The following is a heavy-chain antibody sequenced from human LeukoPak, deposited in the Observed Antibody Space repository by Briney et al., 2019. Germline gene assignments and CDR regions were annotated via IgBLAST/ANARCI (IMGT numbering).Heavy chain of an antibody. J-gene: IGHJ4*02. Sequence: SETLSLTCAVYGGSFSGYYWSWIRQPPGKGLEWTGEINHSGSTNYNPSLKSRVTISVDTSKNQFSLKLSSVTAADTAVYYCARGTMTTVTYYFDYWGQGTLVTVSS. CDR3: ARGTMTTVTYYFDY. CDR1: GGSFSGYY. V-gene: IGHV4-34*01. CDR2: INHSGST. D-gene: IGHD4-17*01.